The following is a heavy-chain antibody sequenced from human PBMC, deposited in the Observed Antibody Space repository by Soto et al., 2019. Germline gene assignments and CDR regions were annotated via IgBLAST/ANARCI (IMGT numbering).Heavy chain of an antibody. CDR2: INHSGST. Sequence: SETLSLTCAVYGGSFSGYYWSWIRQPPGKGLEWIGEINHSGSTNYNPSLKSRVTISVDTSKNQFSLKLSSVTAADTAVYYCARSIVVVVAATVDYYYGMDVWGQGTTVTVYS. D-gene: IGHD2-15*01. J-gene: IGHJ6*02. V-gene: IGHV4-34*01. CDR1: GGSFSGYY. CDR3: ARSIVVVVAATVDYYYGMDV.